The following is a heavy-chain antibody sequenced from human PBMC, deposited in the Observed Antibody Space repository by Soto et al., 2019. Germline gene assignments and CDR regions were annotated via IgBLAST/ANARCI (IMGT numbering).Heavy chain of an antibody. J-gene: IGHJ5*02. D-gene: IGHD2-8*01. CDR3: ARAGHCSDGVCFGWFDP. CDR2: IYYSGST. V-gene: IGHV4-31*03. CDR1: GGSISSGGYY. Sequence: QVQLQESGPGLVKPSQTLSLTCTVSGGSISSGGYYWSWIRQHPGKGLEWIGYIYYSGSTYYNPSLRSRVTLSVDTSKNHFSLEVSAVTAADTAVYYCARAGHCSDGVCFGWFDPWGQGTLVTVSS.